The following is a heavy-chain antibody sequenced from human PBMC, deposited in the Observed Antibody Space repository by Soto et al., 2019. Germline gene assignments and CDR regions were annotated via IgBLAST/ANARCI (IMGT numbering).Heavy chain of an antibody. J-gene: IGHJ4*02. CDR1: GYTLTSYY. V-gene: IGHV1-46*01. CDR2: INPSGGST. D-gene: IGHD2-15*01. Sequence: ASVKVSCKASGYTLTSYYMHWVRQAPGQGLEWMGIINPSGGSTSYAQKFQGRVTMTRDTSTSTVYMELSSLRSEDTAVYYCARDEFYCSGGSCYSRSSGTIDYWGQGTLVTVSS. CDR3: ARDEFYCSGGSCYSRSSGTIDY.